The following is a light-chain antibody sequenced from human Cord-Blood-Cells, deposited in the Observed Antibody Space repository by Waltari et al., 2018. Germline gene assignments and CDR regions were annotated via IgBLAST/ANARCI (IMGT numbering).Light chain of an antibody. Sequence: EIVFTQSPATLSLSPGERATLSCRASQSVSSYLAWYQQKHGQAPRLLIYDASNRATGIPARFSGSGSGTDFTLTISSLEPEDFAVYYCQQRSNWPPTFGPGTKVDIK. J-gene: IGKJ3*01. CDR3: QQRSNWPPT. CDR1: QSVSSY. CDR2: DAS. V-gene: IGKV3-11*01.